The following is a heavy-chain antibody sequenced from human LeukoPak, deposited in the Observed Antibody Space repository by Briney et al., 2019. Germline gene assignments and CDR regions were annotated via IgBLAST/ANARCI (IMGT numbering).Heavy chain of an antibody. CDR1: GFTFSSYG. D-gene: IGHD5-18*01. Sequence: PGGSLRLSCAASGFTFSSYGMHWVRQAPGKGLEWVSSISSSSSYIYYADSVKGRFTISRDNAKNSLYLQMNSLRAEDTAVYYCARADTAMPTDYWGQGTLVTVSS. CDR3: ARADTAMPTDY. CDR2: ISSSSSYI. V-gene: IGHV3-21*01. J-gene: IGHJ4*02.